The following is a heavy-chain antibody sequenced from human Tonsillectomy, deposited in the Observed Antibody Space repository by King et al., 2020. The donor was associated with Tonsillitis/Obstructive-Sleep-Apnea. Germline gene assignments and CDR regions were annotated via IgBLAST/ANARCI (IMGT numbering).Heavy chain of an antibody. V-gene: IGHV3-15*07. J-gene: IGHJ4*02. CDR2: IKSKTDGGTT. D-gene: IGHD3-22*01. CDR3: TTALGITMIVVVTTEDY. CDR1: GFTFSNAW. Sequence: VQLVESGGGVVKPGGSLRLSCAASGFTFSNAWMNWVRQAPGKGLEWVGRIKSKTDGGTTDYAAPVKGRFTIPRDDSKNTLYLQMNSLQTADTAVYYCTTALGITMIVVVTTEDYWGQGTLVTVSS.